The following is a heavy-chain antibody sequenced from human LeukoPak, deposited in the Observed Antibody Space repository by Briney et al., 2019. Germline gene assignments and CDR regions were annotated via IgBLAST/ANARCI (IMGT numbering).Heavy chain of an antibody. CDR1: GFTFDDYG. CDR3: ARVSRFGGGAFDI. CDR2: INWNGGST. J-gene: IGHJ3*02. V-gene: IGHV3-20*04. D-gene: IGHD3-10*01. Sequence: GGSLRLSCAATGFTFDDYGMSWVRQAPGKGLEWVSGINWNGGSTGYADSVKGRFTIARENAKNSLYLQMNSLRAEDTAVYYCARVSRFGGGAFDIWGQGTMVTVSS.